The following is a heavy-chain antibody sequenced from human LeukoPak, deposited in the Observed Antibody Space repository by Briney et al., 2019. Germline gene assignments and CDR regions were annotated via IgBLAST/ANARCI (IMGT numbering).Heavy chain of an antibody. J-gene: IGHJ4*02. D-gene: IGHD2-2*01. CDR3: ARLCSTSCYGGSDY. Sequence: ASVKVSCKASGYTFTSYGFSWVRQAPGQGLEWMGWISAYNGNTNYAQKLQGRVTMTTDTSTSTAYMELRSLRSDDTAVYYCARLCSTSCYGGSDYWGQGTLVTVSS. CDR2: ISAYNGNT. CDR1: GYTFTSYG. V-gene: IGHV1-18*01.